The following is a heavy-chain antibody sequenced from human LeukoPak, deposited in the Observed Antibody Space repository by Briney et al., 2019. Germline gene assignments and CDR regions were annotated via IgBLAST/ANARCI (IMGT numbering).Heavy chain of an antibody. CDR2: INPSDGST. CDR3: ARAYYYGSGSQLYFDY. V-gene: IGHV1-46*01. J-gene: IGHJ4*02. Sequence: ASVKVSCKASGYTFTSYYMHWVRQAPGQGLEWMGIINPSDGSTSYAQKFQGRVTMTRDTSTSTVYMELSGRRSEDTAVYYCARAYYYGSGSQLYFDYWGQGTLVTVSS. CDR1: GYTFTSYY. D-gene: IGHD3-10*01.